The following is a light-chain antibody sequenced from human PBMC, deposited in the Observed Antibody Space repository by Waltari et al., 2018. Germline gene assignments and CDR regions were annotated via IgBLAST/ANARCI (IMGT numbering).Light chain of an antibody. Sequence: QSALTQPASVSGSPGQSITISCTGTSSDVGGYNSVSWYQQHPGKAPKLMIYEVRNRPAGVSDRFPDSKSGNTASLTISGLQAEDEADYYCSSYRSSTTRVFGTGTKVTVL. V-gene: IGLV2-14*01. CDR1: SSDVGGYNS. CDR2: EVR. J-gene: IGLJ1*01. CDR3: SSYRSSTTRV.